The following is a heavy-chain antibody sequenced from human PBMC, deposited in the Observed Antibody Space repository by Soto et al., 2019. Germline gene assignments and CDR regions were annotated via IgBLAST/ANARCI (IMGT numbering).Heavy chain of an antibody. V-gene: IGHV3-49*03. CDR3: LNYYDSSGAIDY. J-gene: IGHJ4*02. CDR2: IRSKAYGGTT. Sequence: PGGSLRLSCTASGFTFGDYAMSWFRQAPGKGLEWVGFIRSKAYGGTTEYAASVKGRFTISRDDSKSIAYLQMNSLKTEDTAVYYCLNYYDSSGAIDYWGQGTLVTVSS. D-gene: IGHD3-22*01. CDR1: GFTFGDYA.